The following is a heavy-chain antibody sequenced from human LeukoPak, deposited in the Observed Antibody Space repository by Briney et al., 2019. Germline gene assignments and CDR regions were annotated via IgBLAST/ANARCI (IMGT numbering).Heavy chain of an antibody. Sequence: ASVKVSCKASGYTFTGYYMHWVRQAPGQGLEWMGWINPNSGGTNYAQKFQGRVTMTRDTSISTAHMELSRLRSDDTAVYYCARGLSTRYYYGMDVWGQGTTVTVSS. D-gene: IGHD4/OR15-4a*01. V-gene: IGHV1-2*02. CDR3: ARGLSTRYYYGMDV. CDR1: GYTFTGYY. J-gene: IGHJ6*02. CDR2: INPNSGGT.